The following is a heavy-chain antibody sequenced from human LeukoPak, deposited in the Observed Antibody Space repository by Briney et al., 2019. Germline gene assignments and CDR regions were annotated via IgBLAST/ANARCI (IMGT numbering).Heavy chain of an antibody. CDR2: ISPSDGNT. D-gene: IGHD4-17*01. Sequence: GGSLRLSCAASGFTFSKYAMSWVRQAPGKGLEWVSAISPSDGNTFYAGSVKGRFTISRDSSRNTLSLQMNSLRAEDTALYYCAKDSSVPYGITDWGQGTLVTVSS. CDR1: GFTFSKYA. V-gene: IGHV3-23*01. CDR3: AKDSSVPYGITD. J-gene: IGHJ4*02.